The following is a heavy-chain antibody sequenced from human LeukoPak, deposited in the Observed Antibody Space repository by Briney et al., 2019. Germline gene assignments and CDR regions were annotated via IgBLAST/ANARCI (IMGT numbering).Heavy chain of an antibody. J-gene: IGHJ3*01. CDR3: ARGPPIAVAV. CDR1: GYTFTSYD. Sequence: ASVKVSCKASGYTFTSYDINWVRQATGQGLEWMGWINPNSGGTNYAQKFQGRVTMTRDTSISTAYMELSRLRSDDTAVYYCARGPPIAVAVWGQGTMVTVSS. D-gene: IGHD6-19*01. CDR2: INPNSGGT. V-gene: IGHV1-2*02.